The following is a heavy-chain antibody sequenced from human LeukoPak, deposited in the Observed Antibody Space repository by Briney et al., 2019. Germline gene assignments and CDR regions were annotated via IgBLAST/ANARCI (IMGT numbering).Heavy chain of an antibody. V-gene: IGHV1-18*04. CDR3: ARTITVPAAAEFDY. J-gene: IGHJ4*02. Sequence: ASVKVSCKASGYTFTSYGISWVRQAPGQGLEWMGWISAYNGNTNYAQKLQGRVTMTTDTSTSTAYVELRSLRSDDTAVYYCARTITVPAAAEFDYWGQGTLVTVSS. D-gene: IGHD2-2*01. CDR2: ISAYNGNT. CDR1: GYTFTSYG.